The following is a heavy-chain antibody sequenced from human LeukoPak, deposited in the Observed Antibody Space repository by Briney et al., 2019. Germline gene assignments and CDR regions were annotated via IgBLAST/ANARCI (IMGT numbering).Heavy chain of an antibody. CDR3: ARVQGSYFSNAFFDY. V-gene: IGHV4-38-2*02. Sequence: SETLSLTCTVSGYSISSGYFWGWIRPPPGKGLEWIGNIYHSGSTYYNPSLKRRVTISGDTAKNHFSLKLSSVTAADTAVYYCARVQGSYFSNAFFDYWGQGTLVTVSS. CDR2: IYHSGST. D-gene: IGHD3-10*01. CDR1: GYSISSGYF. J-gene: IGHJ4*02.